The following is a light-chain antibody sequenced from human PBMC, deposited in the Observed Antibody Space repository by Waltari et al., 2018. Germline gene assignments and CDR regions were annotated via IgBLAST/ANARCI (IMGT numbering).Light chain of an antibody. CDR1: QSIVVC. V-gene: IGKV1-5*03. Sequence: DIQVTQSPSTLSASVGDRVTITCRASQSIVVCLAWYQQKPGKAPRLLIYKASYLESVVPSRFSGSASGTAFTLTISSLQADDFSTYYCLQYNSYPWTFGQGTTVEIK. J-gene: IGKJ1*01. CDR2: KAS. CDR3: LQYNSYPWT.